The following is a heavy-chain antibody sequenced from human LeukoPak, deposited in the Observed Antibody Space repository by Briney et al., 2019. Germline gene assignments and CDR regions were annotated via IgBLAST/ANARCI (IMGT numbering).Heavy chain of an antibody. Sequence: GGSLRLSCAASGFTFSSYEMNWVRQAPGKGLEWVSYISSSGSTIYYADSVKGRFTISRDNAKNSLYLQMNSLRAEDTAVYYCARDRPHYYDSRGYFDYWGQGTLVTVSS. CDR3: ARDRPHYYDSRGYFDY. CDR1: GFTFSSYE. D-gene: IGHD3-22*01. CDR2: ISSSGSTI. V-gene: IGHV3-48*03. J-gene: IGHJ4*02.